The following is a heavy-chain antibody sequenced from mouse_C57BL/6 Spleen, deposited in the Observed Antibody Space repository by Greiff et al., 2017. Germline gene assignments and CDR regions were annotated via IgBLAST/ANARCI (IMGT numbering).Heavy chain of an antibody. D-gene: IGHD1-1*01. CDR3: ARERDYGSRNYYAMDY. J-gene: IGHJ4*01. CDR1: GYTFTSYW. Sequence: QVQLKQPGAELVKPGASVKLSCKASGYTFTSYWMHWVKQRPGQGLEWIGMIHPNSGSTNYNEKFKSKATLTVDKSSSTAYMQLSSLTSEDSAVYYCARERDYGSRNYYAMDYWGQGTSVTVSS. V-gene: IGHV1-64*01. CDR2: IHPNSGST.